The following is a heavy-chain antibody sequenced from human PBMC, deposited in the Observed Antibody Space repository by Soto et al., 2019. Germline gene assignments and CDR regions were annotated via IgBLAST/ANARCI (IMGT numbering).Heavy chain of an antibody. J-gene: IGHJ3*02. V-gene: IGHV1-18*01. CDR3: ARDSRRFLEWLSDDAFDI. CDR2: ISAYNGNT. Sequence: QVQLVQSGAEVKKPGASVKVSCKASGYTFTSYGISWVRQAPGQGLEWMGWISAYNGNTNYAQKLQGRVTMTTDTSTSTAYMELMSLRSDDTAVYYCARDSRRFLEWLSDDAFDIWGQGTMVTVSS. D-gene: IGHD3-3*01. CDR1: GYTFTSYG.